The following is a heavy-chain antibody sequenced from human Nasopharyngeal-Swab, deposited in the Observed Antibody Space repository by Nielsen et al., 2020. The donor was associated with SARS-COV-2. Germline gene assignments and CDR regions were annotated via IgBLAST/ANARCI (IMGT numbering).Heavy chain of an antibody. V-gene: IGHV3-30*04. D-gene: IGHD4-17*01. CDR1: GFTFSSYA. CDR2: ISYDGSNK. J-gene: IGHJ6*02. CDR3: AGGQGTVTTYYYYGMDV. Sequence: GGSLRLSCAASGFTFSSYAMHWVRQAPGKGLEWVAVISYDGSNKYYADSVKGRFTISRDNSKNTLYLQMNSLRAEDTAVYYCAGGQGTVTTYYYYGMDVWGQGTTVTVS.